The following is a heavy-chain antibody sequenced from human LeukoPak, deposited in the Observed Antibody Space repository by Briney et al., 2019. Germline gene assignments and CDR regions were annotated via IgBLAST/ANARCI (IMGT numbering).Heavy chain of an antibody. J-gene: IGHJ6*03. CDR3: ARQGDYGSGSCLFWYYYYYYMDV. V-gene: IGHV4-39*01. CDR1: GGSISSSSYY. D-gene: IGHD3-10*01. Sequence: SETLSLTCTVSGGSISSSSYYWGWIRQPPGKGLEWIGGIYYSGSTYYNPSLKSRVTISVDTSKNQFSLKLSSVTAADTAVYYCARQGDYGSGSCLFWYYYYYYMDVWGKGTTVTVSS. CDR2: IYYSGST.